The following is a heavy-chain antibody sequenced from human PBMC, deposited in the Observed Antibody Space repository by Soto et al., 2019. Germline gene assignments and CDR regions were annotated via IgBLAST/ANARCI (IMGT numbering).Heavy chain of an antibody. Sequence: VQLLESGGGLVQPGGSLRLSCAASGFTFSTYAMSWVRQAPGKGLEWVSAISGSGGSTYYADSVKGRFTISRDNSKNTLYLQMNSLRAEDTAVYYCERNCTRGVCSNYWGQGTLVTVSS. J-gene: IGHJ4*02. CDR2: ISGSGGST. CDR3: ERNCTRGVCSNY. V-gene: IGHV3-23*01. CDR1: GFTFSTYA. D-gene: IGHD2-8*02.